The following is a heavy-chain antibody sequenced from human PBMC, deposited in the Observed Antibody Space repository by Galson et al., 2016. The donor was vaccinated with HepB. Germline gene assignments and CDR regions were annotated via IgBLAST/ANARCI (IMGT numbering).Heavy chain of an antibody. Sequence: SLRLSCAASGFTFSYYLMTWVRQAPGKGLEWVAYINQDGSKKYYVDSVKGRLTISRDNAKNSLYLQMNSLRAEDTAVYYCATPGGSSDVFDIWGQETMVTVSS. J-gene: IGHJ3*02. CDR3: ATPGGSSDVFDI. CDR1: GFTFSYYL. V-gene: IGHV3-7*01. D-gene: IGHD6-6*01. CDR2: INQDGSKK.